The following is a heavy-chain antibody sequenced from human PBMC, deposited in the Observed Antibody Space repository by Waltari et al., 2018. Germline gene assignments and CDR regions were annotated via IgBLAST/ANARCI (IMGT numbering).Heavy chain of an antibody. V-gene: IGHV3-23*04. Sequence: EVQLVESGGGLVQPGGSLRLSCAASGFTFSSYAMRRVRQAPGKGLEWVSAIRGSGGSTYYADYVKGRFTISRDNSKNTLYLQMNSLRAEDTAVYYCATEISSSFAFDIWGQGTMVTVSS. CDR3: ATEISSSFAFDI. CDR1: GFTFSSYA. D-gene: IGHD6-6*01. CDR2: IRGSGGST. J-gene: IGHJ3*02.